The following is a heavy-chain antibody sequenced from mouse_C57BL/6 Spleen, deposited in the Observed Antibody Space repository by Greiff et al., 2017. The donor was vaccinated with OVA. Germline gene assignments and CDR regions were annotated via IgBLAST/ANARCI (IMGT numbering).Heavy chain of an antibody. CDR1: GYTFTSYW. J-gene: IGHJ3*01. Sequence: QVQLQQPGAELVKPGASVKLSCKASGYTFTSYWMHWVKQRPGQGLEWIGMIHPNSGSTNYNEKFKSKATLTVDKSSSTAYMQLSSLTSEDSAVYYCARSIYDGYYVFAYWGQGTLVTVSA. D-gene: IGHD2-3*01. CDR2: IHPNSGST. CDR3: ARSIYDGYYVFAY. V-gene: IGHV1-64*01.